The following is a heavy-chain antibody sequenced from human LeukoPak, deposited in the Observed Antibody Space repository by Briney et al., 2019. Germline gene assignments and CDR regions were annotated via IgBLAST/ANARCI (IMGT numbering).Heavy chain of an antibody. D-gene: IGHD3-22*01. J-gene: IGHJ3*02. Sequence: GSLRLSCAASGFTFSSYSMNWVRQAPGKGLEWVSSISSSSSYIYYADSVKGRFTISRDNAKNSLYLQMNSLRAEDTAVYYCATPYYYDSSGYYRVDAFDIWGQGTMVTVSS. CDR3: ATPYYYDSSGYYRVDAFDI. CDR1: GFTFSSYS. V-gene: IGHV3-21*01. CDR2: ISSSSSYI.